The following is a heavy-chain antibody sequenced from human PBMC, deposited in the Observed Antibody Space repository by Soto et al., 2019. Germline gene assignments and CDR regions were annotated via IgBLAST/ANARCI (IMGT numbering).Heavy chain of an antibody. V-gene: IGHV3-30*18. Sequence: QVQLVESGGGVVQPGRSLRLSCAASGFTFSTYGMHWVRQAPGKGLEWVAVISYDGSNKYYADSVKGRFTISRDNSKNTLYLQMNSLRAEDTALYYCAKDSKQPSSSWIYYYFGLDVWGQGTTVTVSS. CDR1: GFTFSTYG. CDR2: ISYDGSNK. CDR3: AKDSKQPSSSWIYYYFGLDV. D-gene: IGHD6-13*01. J-gene: IGHJ6*02.